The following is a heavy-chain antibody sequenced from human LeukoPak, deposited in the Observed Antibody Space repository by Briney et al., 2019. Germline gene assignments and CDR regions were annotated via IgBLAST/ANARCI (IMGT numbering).Heavy chain of an antibody. V-gene: IGHV3-7*01. CDR1: GLTFSRDW. CDR3: ARDRDAAVAYFDY. D-gene: IGHD4-23*01. CDR2: IKQDGSEK. Sequence: PGGSLRLSCEGFGLTFSRDWMSWVRQAPGKGLEWVANIKQDGSEKYYVDSVKGRFTISRDNAKNSLYLQMNSLRAEDTAVYYCARDRDAAVAYFDYWGQGTLVTVSS. J-gene: IGHJ4*02.